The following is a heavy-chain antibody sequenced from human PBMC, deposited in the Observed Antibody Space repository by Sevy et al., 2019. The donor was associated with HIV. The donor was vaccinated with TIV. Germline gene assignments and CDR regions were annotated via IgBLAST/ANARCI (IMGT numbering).Heavy chain of an antibody. CDR1: GGTFSSYA. D-gene: IGHD2-15*01. CDR2: IIPIFGTA. Sequence: SVKVSCKASGGTFSSYAISWVRQAPGQGLEWMGGIIPIFGTANYAQKFQGRVTITADESTSTAYMELSSLRSEDTAVYYCARAIGYCSGGSCFYYYYGMDVWGQGTTVTVSS. V-gene: IGHV1-69*13. J-gene: IGHJ6*02. CDR3: ARAIGYCSGGSCFYYYYGMDV.